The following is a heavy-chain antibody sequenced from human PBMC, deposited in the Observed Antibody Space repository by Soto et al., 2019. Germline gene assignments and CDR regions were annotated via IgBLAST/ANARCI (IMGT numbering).Heavy chain of an antibody. CDR1: GFTFDDYA. D-gene: IGHD3-10*01. J-gene: IGHJ6*02. CDR2: ISWNSGSI. Sequence: GGSLRLSCAASGFTFDDYAMHWVRQAPGKGLEWVSGISWNSGSIGYADSVKGRFTISGDNAKNSLYLQMNSLRAEDTALYYCAKDKGVYGQYGMDVWGQGTTVTVSS. V-gene: IGHV3-9*01. CDR3: AKDKGVYGQYGMDV.